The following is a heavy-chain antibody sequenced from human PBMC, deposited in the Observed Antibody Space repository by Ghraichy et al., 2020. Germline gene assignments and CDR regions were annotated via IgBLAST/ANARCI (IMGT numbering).Heavy chain of an antibody. J-gene: IGHJ1*01. CDR1: GFTFSSYA. CDR3: VKDANWRSV. V-gene: IGHV3-23*01. D-gene: IGHD1-1*01. CDR2: ISGSGDTT. Sequence: GGSLRLSCAASGFTFSSYAMSWVRQAPGERLEWVSTISGSGDTTSYADSVKGRFTISRDNGKNTLYVQMNSLRAEDTAIYYCVKDANWRSVWGQGTLVTVSS.